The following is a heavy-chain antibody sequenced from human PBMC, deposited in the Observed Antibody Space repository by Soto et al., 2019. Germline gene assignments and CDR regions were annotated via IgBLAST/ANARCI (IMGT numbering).Heavy chain of an antibody. V-gene: IGHV4-39*07. CDR1: GGSISSGYYY. J-gene: IGHJ6*02. D-gene: IGHD3-22*01. Sequence: SETLSLTCSVSGGSISSGYYYWSWIRQPPGKGLEWIGEIYHSGSTNYNPSLKSRVTISVDKSKNQFSLKLSSVTAADTAVYYCARSRVNEYDSSGYPFYGMDVCGQGTTVTV. CDR3: ARSRVNEYDSSGYPFYGMDV. CDR2: IYHSGST.